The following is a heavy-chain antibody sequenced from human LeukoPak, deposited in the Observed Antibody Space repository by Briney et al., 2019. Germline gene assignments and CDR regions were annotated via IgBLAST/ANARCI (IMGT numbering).Heavy chain of an antibody. Sequence: ASVKVSCKVSGYTLTELSMHWVRQAPGKGLEWMGGFDPEDGETIYAQKFQGRVTMTEDTSTDTAYMELSSLRSEDTAVYYCAAVVYDFWSGYYTGRVRWDYWGQGTLVTVSS. D-gene: IGHD3-3*01. CDR3: AAVVYDFWSGYYTGRVRWDY. CDR1: GYTLTELS. V-gene: IGHV1-24*01. CDR2: FDPEDGET. J-gene: IGHJ4*02.